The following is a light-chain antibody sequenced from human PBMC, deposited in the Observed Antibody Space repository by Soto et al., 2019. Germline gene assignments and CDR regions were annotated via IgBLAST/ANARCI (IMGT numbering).Light chain of an antibody. V-gene: IGKV1-5*03. Sequence: DIQMTQSPSTLSASVGDRVTITCRASQSVSNWLAWYQQKPGKVPKLLIFQASTLGTGVASRFSGSGSGTEFALSITSLQPADCATYYCQHYDVYPYTFGQGTKLEIK. CDR3: QHYDVYPYT. CDR1: QSVSNW. J-gene: IGKJ2*01. CDR2: QAS.